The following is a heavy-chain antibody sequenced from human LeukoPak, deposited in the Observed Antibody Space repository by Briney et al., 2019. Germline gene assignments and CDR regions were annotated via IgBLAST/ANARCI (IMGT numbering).Heavy chain of an antibody. CDR1: GVSIFSSY. V-gene: IGHV4-59*12. Sequence: SETLSLTCTVSGVSIFSSYWNWVRQPPGKRLEWIGYVHYSGSTNYNPSLKSRVTISVDTSKSQFSLKLSSATAADTAVYYCATGRSIRYFDYWGQGTLLTVSS. CDR3: ATGRSIRYFDY. J-gene: IGHJ4*02. D-gene: IGHD3-9*01. CDR2: VHYSGST.